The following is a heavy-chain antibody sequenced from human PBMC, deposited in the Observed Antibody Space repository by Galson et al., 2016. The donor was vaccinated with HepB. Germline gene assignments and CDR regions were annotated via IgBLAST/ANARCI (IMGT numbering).Heavy chain of an antibody. CDR1: LDTISITGYF. CDR2: ISHSRSV. Sequence: TLSLTCNVSLDTISITGYFWSWIRQLPGGGLEWIGYISHSRSVYPHPSLKSQTVISVDTSKNQFSLAVRSVTAADTAVYFCARYGSWTGFDYWGRGILVTVSS. D-gene: IGHD6-13*01. V-gene: IGHV4-31*01. J-gene: IGHJ4*02. CDR3: ARYGSWTGFDY.